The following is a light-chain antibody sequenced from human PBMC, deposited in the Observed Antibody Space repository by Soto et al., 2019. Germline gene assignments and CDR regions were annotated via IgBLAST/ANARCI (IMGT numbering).Light chain of an antibody. Sequence: QSVLTQPPSASGTPGQRVTISCSGSSSNIGSNTVNWYQQLPVTAPKLLIYSNNQRPSRVPDRFSGSKSGTSASLAISGLQSEDEADYYCAAWDDSLNGPHYVFGTGTKLTVL. CDR2: SNN. CDR3: AAWDDSLNGPHYV. CDR1: SSNIGSNT. J-gene: IGLJ1*01. V-gene: IGLV1-44*01.